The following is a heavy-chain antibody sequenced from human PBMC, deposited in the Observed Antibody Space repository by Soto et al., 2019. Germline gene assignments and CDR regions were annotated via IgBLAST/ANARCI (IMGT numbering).Heavy chain of an antibody. J-gene: IGHJ6*03. CDR1: GGSISRYY. D-gene: IGHD4-4*01. CDR3: ARRVSNYPDVSAYYMDV. CDR2: IYYSGHT. Sequence: QVQLLESGPGLVKPSETLSLTCSVSGGSISRYYWSWVRQPPGKGLEWIGYIYYSGHTNYNPSFKSRVTISVDPSKNQFSLNLTSVTAADTAVYYCARRVSNYPDVSAYYMDVWGKGTTVTVSS. V-gene: IGHV4-59*08.